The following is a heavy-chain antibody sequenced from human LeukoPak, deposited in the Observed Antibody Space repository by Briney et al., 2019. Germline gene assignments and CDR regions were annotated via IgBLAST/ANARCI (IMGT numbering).Heavy chain of an antibody. J-gene: IGHJ4*02. CDR3: ARDGDYYGSQTIGKFDY. Sequence: GASVKVSCKASGYTFTSYGISWVRQAPGQGLEWMGWISAYNANTNYAQKLQGRVTMTTDTSTSTAYMELRSLRSDDTAVYYCARDGDYYGSQTIGKFDYWGQGTLVTVSS. CDR2: ISAYNANT. CDR1: GYTFTSYG. V-gene: IGHV1-18*01. D-gene: IGHD3-10*01.